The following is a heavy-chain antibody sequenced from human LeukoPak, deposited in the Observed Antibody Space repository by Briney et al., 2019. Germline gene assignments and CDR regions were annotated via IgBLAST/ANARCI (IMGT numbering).Heavy chain of an antibody. J-gene: IGHJ6*03. CDR2: IKSKTDGGTT. CDR1: GFTFSNAC. D-gene: IGHD3-10*01. V-gene: IGHV3-15*01. CDR3: TTDRGDYGSGTYEIYYYYMDV. Sequence: PGGSLRLSCAASGFTFSNACMSWVRRAPGKGLEWVGRIKSKTDGGTTDYAAPVKGRFTISRDDSKNTLYLQMNSLKTEDTAVYYCTTDRGDYGSGTYEIYYYYMDVWGKGTTVTVSS.